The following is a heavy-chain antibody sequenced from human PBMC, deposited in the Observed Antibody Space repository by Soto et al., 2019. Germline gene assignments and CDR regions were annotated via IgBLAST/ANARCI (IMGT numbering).Heavy chain of an antibody. CDR1: GFTFSSYG. CDR3: AKAVDTAMVTYVDY. D-gene: IGHD5-18*01. Sequence: GGSLRLSCAGSGFTFSSYGLHWVRQAPGTGLEWVAVISYDGSNKYYADSVKGRFTISRDNSKNTLYLQMNSLRAEDTAVYYCAKAVDTAMVTYVDYWGQGTLVTVSS. CDR2: ISYDGSNK. J-gene: IGHJ4*02. V-gene: IGHV3-30*18.